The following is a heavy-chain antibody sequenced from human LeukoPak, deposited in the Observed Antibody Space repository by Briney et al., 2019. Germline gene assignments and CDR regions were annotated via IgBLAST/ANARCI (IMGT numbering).Heavy chain of an antibody. CDR2: ISAYNGNT. CDR1: GGTFSSYA. J-gene: IGHJ4*02. CDR3: ARGEQLLPAYY. V-gene: IGHV1-18*01. Sequence: ASVKVSCKASGGTFSSYAISWVRQAPGQGLEWMGWISAYNGNTNYAQKLQGRVTMTTDTSTSTAYMELRSLRSDDTAVYYCARGEQLLPAYYWGQGTLVTVSS. D-gene: IGHD1-26*01.